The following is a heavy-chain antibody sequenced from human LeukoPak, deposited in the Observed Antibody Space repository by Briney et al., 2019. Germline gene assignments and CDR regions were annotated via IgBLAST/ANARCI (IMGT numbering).Heavy chain of an antibody. CDR1: GYTFTSYG. Sequence: ASVKVSCKASGYTFTSYGISWVRQAPGQGLEWMGWISAYNGNTNYAQKLQGRVTMTTDTSTSTAYMELRSLRSDDTAVYYCARSPYDFWSGYHDYWGQGTLVTVSS. CDR3: ARSPYDFWSGYHDY. CDR2: ISAYNGNT. V-gene: IGHV1-18*01. D-gene: IGHD3-3*01. J-gene: IGHJ4*02.